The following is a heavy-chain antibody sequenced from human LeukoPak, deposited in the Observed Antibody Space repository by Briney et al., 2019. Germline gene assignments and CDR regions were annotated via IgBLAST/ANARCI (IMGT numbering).Heavy chain of an antibody. CDR1: GFTFSSYS. V-gene: IGHV3-21*01. J-gene: IGHJ4*02. CDR2: ISSSSSYI. CDR3: ASMTTVTTGVDY. Sequence: GGSLRLSCAASGFTFSSYSMNWVRQAPGKGLEWVSSISSSSSYIYYADSVKGRFTISRDNAKNSLYLQMNSLRAEDTAVHYCASMTTVTTGVDYWGQGTLVTVSS. D-gene: IGHD4-11*01.